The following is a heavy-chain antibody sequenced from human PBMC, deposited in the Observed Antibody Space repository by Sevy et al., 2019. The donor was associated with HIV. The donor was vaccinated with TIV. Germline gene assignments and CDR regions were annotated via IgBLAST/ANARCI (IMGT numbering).Heavy chain of an antibody. J-gene: IGHJ6*02. Sequence: GWSLRLSCAASGFPFNDHAMHWVRQVPGKGLEWVSGVSWNSRYIGYADSVKGRFTISRDNARHFLYLEMNSLRPEDTALYYCAKDINRGCDGVNCYSYYYYFYGLDVWGQGTTVTVSS. CDR1: GFPFNDHA. V-gene: IGHV3-9*01. CDR2: VSWNSRYI. D-gene: IGHD2-21*01. CDR3: AKDINRGCDGVNCYSYYYYFYGLDV.